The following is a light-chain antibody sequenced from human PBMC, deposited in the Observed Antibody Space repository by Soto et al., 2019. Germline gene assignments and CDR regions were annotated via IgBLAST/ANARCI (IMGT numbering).Light chain of an antibody. CDR3: QSYDSSLSGWV. CDR2: VNS. Sequence: QSVLTRPPSVSGAPGQRVTISCTGNSSNIGAGYGVHWYQQLPGTAPKLLIYVNSNRPSGVPDRFSGSKSGTSASLAITGLQAEDEADYYCQSYDSSLSGWVFGGGTKLTVL. CDR1: SSNIGAGYG. J-gene: IGLJ3*02. V-gene: IGLV1-40*01.